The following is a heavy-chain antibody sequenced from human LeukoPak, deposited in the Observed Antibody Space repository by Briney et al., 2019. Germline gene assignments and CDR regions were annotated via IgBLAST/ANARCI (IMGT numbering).Heavy chain of an antibody. CDR2: IYYSGST. CDR1: GGSISSYY. J-gene: IGHJ4*02. D-gene: IGHD3-3*01. V-gene: IGHV4-59*01. CDR3: DAVDFWSGYRVDY. Sequence: SETLSLTCTVSGGSISSYYWSWIRQPPGKGLEWIGYIYYSGSTNYNPSLKSRVTISVDTSKNQFSLKLSSVTAADTAVYYCDAVDFWSGYRVDYWGQGTLVTVSS.